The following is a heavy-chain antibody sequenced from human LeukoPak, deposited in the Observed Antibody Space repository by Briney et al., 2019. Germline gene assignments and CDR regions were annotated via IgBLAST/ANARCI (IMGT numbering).Heavy chain of an antibody. J-gene: IGHJ5*02. V-gene: IGHV3-49*03. CDR3: TRGSDTIFGVARDGFDP. Sequence: GGSLRLSCAASGFTFDDYAMSWFRQAPGKGLEWVGFVRGKPYGETTEYAASVQGRFTILRDDSESTTYLQLNSLKTEDTAVYYCTRGSDTIFGVARDGFDPWGQGTLVTVSS. CDR2: VRGKPYGETT. D-gene: IGHD3-3*01. CDR1: GFTFDDYA.